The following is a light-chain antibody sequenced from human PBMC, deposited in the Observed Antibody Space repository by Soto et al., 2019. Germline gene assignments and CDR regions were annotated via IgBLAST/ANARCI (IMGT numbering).Light chain of an antibody. CDR3: QQYHSYPLT. J-gene: IGKJ4*01. CDR2: QAS. CDR1: QSLSGW. Sequence: DIQMTQSPSTLSASVGDSVTITCRASQSLSGWLTWYQQKPGKAPKLLIYQASSLKSGVPSRISGSGSGTEFTLTISSLQPDDFATYYCQQYHSYPLTFGGGTKVEIK. V-gene: IGKV1-5*03.